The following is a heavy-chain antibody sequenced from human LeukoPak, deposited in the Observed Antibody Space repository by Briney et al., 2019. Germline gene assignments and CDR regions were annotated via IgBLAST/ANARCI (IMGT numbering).Heavy chain of an antibody. V-gene: IGHV3-23*01. Sequence: GGSLRLSCAASEFIFGSYAMSWVRQAPGKGLEWVSVIGCSGDSTYYADSVNGRFTISRDNSKNTLYLQMISLRAEDTAVYYCAKGGASYYRRVTYYSYYMDVWGKGTTATVSS. D-gene: IGHD1-26*01. CDR2: IGCSGDST. CDR1: EFIFGSYA. J-gene: IGHJ6*03. CDR3: AKGGASYYRRVTYYSYYMDV.